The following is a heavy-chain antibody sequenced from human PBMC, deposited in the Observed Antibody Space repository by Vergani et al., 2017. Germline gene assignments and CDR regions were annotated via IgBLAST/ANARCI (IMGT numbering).Heavy chain of an antibody. Sequence: EVQLLESGGGLVQPGGSLRLSCAASGFTFSSYSMNWVRQAPGKGLEWVSYISSSSSTIYYADSVKGRFTISRDNAKNSLYLQMNSLRAEDTAVYYCARSGYSSSLPTTFYYYYGMDVWGQGP. CDR3: ARSGYSSSLPTTFYYYYGMDV. D-gene: IGHD6-13*01. CDR1: GFTFSSYS. CDR2: ISSSSSTI. V-gene: IGHV3-48*01. J-gene: IGHJ6*02.